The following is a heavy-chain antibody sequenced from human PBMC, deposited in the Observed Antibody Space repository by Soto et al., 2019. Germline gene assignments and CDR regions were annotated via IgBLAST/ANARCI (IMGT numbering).Heavy chain of an antibody. CDR1: GYSISSGYY. V-gene: IGHV4-38-2*02. CDR3: ERDQYSSSYLVSVY. J-gene: IGHJ4*02. D-gene: IGHD6-13*01. CDR2: IYHSGST. Sequence: SETLSLTCVVSGYSISSGYYWGWIRQPPGKGLEWIGSIYHSGSTSYNPSLKNRVTISVDTSRNQFSLKLSSVTAADTAVYYCERDQYSSSYLVSVYWGQGALVTVSS.